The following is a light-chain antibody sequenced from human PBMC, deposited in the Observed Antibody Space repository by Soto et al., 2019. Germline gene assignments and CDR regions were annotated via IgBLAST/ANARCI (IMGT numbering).Light chain of an antibody. V-gene: IGLV1-40*01. J-gene: IGLJ2*01. CDR2: GDS. CDR1: SSNIGAGYG. CDR3: QSYDSSLSGVI. Sequence: QSVLTQPASVSGSPGQSITISCTGSSSNIGAGYGVHWYIQLPGTAPKLLVYGDSNRPSGVPDRFSGSKSDTSASLAITGLQAEDEADYYCQSYDSSLSGVIFGGGTKLTVL.